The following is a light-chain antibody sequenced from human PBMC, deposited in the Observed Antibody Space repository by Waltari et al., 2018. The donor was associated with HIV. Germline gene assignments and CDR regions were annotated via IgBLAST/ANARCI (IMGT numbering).Light chain of an antibody. CDR3: CSCPRSGIRYV. Sequence: QSALTQPASVSWSPGQSITISCTGTSSNVGSDDLVSWYQQHPGEAPKLILYEVTKRPSGVSNRFSGAKSGNTASLTISGLQAEDEADYYCCSCPRSGIRYVFGTGTKVTVL. J-gene: IGLJ1*01. CDR1: SSNVGSDDL. CDR2: EVT. V-gene: IGLV2-23*02.